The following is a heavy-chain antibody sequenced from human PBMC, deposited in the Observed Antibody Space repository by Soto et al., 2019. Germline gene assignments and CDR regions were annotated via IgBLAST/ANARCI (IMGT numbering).Heavy chain of an antibody. Sequence: GGSLRLSCVASGFSFRNYALSWVRQAPGKGLEWVGFIRSKAYGGTTEYAASVKGRFTISRDDSKSIAYLQMNSLKTEDTAVYYCTRGRYSSSPFDPWGQGTLVTVSS. CDR2: IRSKAYGGTT. CDR1: GFSFRNYA. J-gene: IGHJ5*02. D-gene: IGHD6-6*01. V-gene: IGHV3-49*04. CDR3: TRGRYSSSPFDP.